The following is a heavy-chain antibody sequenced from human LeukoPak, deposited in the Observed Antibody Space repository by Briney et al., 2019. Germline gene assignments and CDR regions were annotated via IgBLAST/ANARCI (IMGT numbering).Heavy chain of an antibody. J-gene: IGHJ4*02. CDR2: IKQDGSEK. V-gene: IGHV3-7*01. D-gene: IGHD3-10*01. CDR3: ARDNYGLFDY. CDR1: GFTFSDYW. Sequence: PGGSLRLSCEASGFTFSDYWMSWVRQAPGKGLEWVANIKQDGSEKYYVDSVEGRFTISRDNVQNSLYLQMNSLRAEDTAMYYCARDNYGLFDYWGQGTLVTVSS.